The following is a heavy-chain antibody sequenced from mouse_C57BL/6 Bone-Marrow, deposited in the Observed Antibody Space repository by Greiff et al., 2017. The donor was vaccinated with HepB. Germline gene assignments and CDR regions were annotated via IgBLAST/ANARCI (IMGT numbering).Heavy chain of an antibody. CDR2: IDPETGGT. V-gene: IGHV1-15*01. Sequence: QVQLKESGAELVRPGASVTLSCKASGYTFTDYEMHWVKQTPVHGLEWIGAIDPETGGTAYNQKFKGKAILTADKSSSTAYMALRSLTSEDSADYYCTRGTYSNYWYFDVWGTGTTVTVSS. CDR3: TRGTYSNYWYFDV. D-gene: IGHD2-5*01. J-gene: IGHJ1*03. CDR1: GYTFTDYE.